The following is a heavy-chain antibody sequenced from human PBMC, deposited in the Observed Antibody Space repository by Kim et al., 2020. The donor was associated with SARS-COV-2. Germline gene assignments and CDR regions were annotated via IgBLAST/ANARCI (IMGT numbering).Heavy chain of an antibody. Sequence: GKGLEWVAVIWYDGSNKYYADTVKGRFTIARDNSKNTLYLQMNSLRAEDTAVYYCARDRAFGDYDSSDYWGQGTLVTVSS. CDR2: IWYDGSNK. V-gene: IGHV3-33*01. J-gene: IGHJ4*02. CDR3: ARDRAFGDYDSSDY. D-gene: IGHD3-22*01.